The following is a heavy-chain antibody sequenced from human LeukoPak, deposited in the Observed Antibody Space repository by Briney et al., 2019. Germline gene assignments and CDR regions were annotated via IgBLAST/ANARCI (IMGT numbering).Heavy chain of an antibody. CDR2: IYYSGST. CDR3: ARRRIVVVYRWFDP. CDR1: GGSISSSSYY. D-gene: IGHD3-22*01. J-gene: IGHJ5*02. Sequence: SETLSLTCTVSGGSISSSSYYWGWIRQPPGKGLEWIGSIYYSGSTNYNPSLKSRVTISVDTSKNQFSLKLSSVTAADTAVYYCARRRIVVVYRWFDPWGQGTLVTVSS. V-gene: IGHV4-39*07.